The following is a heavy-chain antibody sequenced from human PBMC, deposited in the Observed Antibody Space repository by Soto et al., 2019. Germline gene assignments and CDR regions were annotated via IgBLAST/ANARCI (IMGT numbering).Heavy chain of an antibody. D-gene: IGHD2-2*01. CDR1: GGTFNTYT. CDR3: SIGSWSAETFDV. CDR2: IIPMVTVT. Sequence: QVHLIQSGAEVKKPGSSVKVSCKAAGGTFNTYTLIWVRPAPGHGLEGMGRIIPMVTVTNSAQKFQGRITLTADKSTGTAFMELTSLRSADTAVYYCSIGSWSAETFDVWGQGTMVTVSS. J-gene: IGHJ3*01. V-gene: IGHV1-69*02.